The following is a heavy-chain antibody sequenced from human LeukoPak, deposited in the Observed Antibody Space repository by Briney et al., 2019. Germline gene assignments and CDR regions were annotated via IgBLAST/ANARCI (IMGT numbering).Heavy chain of an antibody. Sequence: GGSLRLSCAASGFTLSTSWMHSVCQAPGKGLRWVSRINGDGRDTPYADSVKGRFTISRDNTKNTLYLQMNSLRAEDTAVYYCARGSSTGWPDYFDYWGRGTLVTVSS. CDR1: GFTLSTSW. V-gene: IGHV3-74*01. CDR2: INGDGRDT. CDR3: ARGSSTGWPDYFDY. D-gene: IGHD2-2*01. J-gene: IGHJ4*02.